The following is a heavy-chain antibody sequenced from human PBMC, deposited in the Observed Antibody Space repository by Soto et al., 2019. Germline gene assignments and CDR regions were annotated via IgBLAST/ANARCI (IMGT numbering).Heavy chain of an antibody. Sequence: PSETLSLTCTVSGGSISNYYWNWIRQSPGKGLAWIGYVSYSGNINYSPSLKSRVTISVDTSKNQFSLNLTSVTAADTAVYYCARGSSGYFPTLFWFWGQGTLVTVSS. V-gene: IGHV4-59*01. D-gene: IGHD3-22*01. CDR1: GGSISNYY. J-gene: IGHJ4*01. CDR2: VSYSGNI. CDR3: ARGSSGYFPTLFWF.